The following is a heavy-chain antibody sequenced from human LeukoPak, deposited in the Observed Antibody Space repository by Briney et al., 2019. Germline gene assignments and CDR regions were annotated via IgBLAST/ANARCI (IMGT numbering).Heavy chain of an antibody. D-gene: IGHD6-6*01. Sequence: GASVKVSCKASGYTFTSYDINWVRQATGQGLEWMGWMNPNSGDTGFAQKFQGRVTMTRNTSISTAYMELNSLRSEDTAVYYRARGQLADFDYWGQGTLVTVSS. CDR3: ARGQLADFDY. CDR1: GYTFTSYD. V-gene: IGHV1-8*01. CDR2: MNPNSGDT. J-gene: IGHJ4*02.